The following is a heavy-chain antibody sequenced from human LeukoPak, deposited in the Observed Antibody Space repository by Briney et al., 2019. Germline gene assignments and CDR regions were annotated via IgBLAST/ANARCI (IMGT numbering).Heavy chain of an antibody. Sequence: GGSLRLSCAASGFTFSSYAMNWVRQAPGKGLEWVSGISGSGYGTYYADSVKGRFTISRDNSKNTLYLQMNSLRVEDTAAYYCANLDYYDTELDYWGQGTLVTVSS. CDR3: ANLDYYDTELDY. CDR2: ISGSGYGT. D-gene: IGHD3-22*01. V-gene: IGHV3-23*01. J-gene: IGHJ4*02. CDR1: GFTFSSYA.